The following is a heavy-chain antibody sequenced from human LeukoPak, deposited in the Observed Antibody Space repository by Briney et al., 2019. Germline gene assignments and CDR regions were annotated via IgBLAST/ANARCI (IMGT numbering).Heavy chain of an antibody. Sequence: PSETLSLTCTVSGGSISSYYCSWIRQPPGKGLEWIGYIYYSGSTYYNPSLKSRVTISVDTSKNQFSLKLSSVTAADTAVYYCARQGVYSGSFDYWGQGTLVTVSS. D-gene: IGHD3-10*01. V-gene: IGHV4-59*08. CDR1: GGSISSYY. CDR3: ARQGVYSGSFDY. CDR2: IYYSGST. J-gene: IGHJ4*02.